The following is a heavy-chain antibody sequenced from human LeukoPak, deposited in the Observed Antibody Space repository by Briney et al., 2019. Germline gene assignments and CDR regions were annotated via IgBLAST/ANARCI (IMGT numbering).Heavy chain of an antibody. V-gene: IGHV4-34*01. CDR3: ARGPWYRLNY. Sequence: SETLSLTCAVYGVPLSDYYWSWLRQPPGKGLEWIGEISDNGSTKYNPSLKSRVTISGDTSKNQFSLNLSSVTAADTAVHYCARGPWYRLNYWGQGALVTVSS. CDR1: GVPLSDYY. D-gene: IGHD6-13*01. J-gene: IGHJ4*02. CDR2: ISDNGST.